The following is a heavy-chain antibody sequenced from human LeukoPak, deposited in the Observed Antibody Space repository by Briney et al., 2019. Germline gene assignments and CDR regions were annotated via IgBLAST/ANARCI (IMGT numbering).Heavy chain of an antibody. D-gene: IGHD5-18*01. J-gene: IGHJ4*02. Sequence: GGTLRLSCAASGFTFSRYSMNWVRQAPGKGLEWVSSISSSSSYIYYTDSVKGRLTISRDNAKNSLYLQMNSLRAEDTAVYYCARVGASGIQLWLQDYWGQGTLVTVSS. CDR1: GFTFSRYS. CDR2: ISSSSSYI. CDR3: ARVGASGIQLWLQDY. V-gene: IGHV3-21*01.